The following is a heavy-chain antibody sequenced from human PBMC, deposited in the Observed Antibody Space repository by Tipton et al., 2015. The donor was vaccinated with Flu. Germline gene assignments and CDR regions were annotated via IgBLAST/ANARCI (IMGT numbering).Heavy chain of an antibody. CDR2: IYYSGST. J-gene: IGHJ4*02. D-gene: IGHD2-15*01. V-gene: IGHV4-59*08. Sequence: TLSLTCSVSGGSISGYYWSWIRQPPGKGLEGIAYIYYSGSTNYNPSLKSRVTISVDKSKNQFSLNLSSVTAADTAVYYCAKEVVVPATRFDTWGQGTQVTV. CDR1: GGSISGYY. CDR3: AKEVVVPATRFDT.